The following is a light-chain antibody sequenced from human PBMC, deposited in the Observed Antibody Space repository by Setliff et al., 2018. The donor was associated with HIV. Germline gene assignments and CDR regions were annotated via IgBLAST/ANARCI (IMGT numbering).Light chain of an antibody. CDR2: DVS. J-gene: IGLJ1*01. Sequence: LTQPASVSGSPGQSITISCTGTSSDVGGYNYVSWYQQHPGKAPKLMIYDVSNRPSGVSNRFSGSKSGNTASLTISGLQAEDEADYYCSSYTSSSTLVFGTGTKVTVL. V-gene: IGLV2-14*03. CDR3: SSYTSSSTLV. CDR1: SSDVGGYNY.